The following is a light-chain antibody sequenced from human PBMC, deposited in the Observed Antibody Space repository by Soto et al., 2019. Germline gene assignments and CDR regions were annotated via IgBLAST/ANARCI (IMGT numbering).Light chain of an antibody. CDR1: SSDVGGYNY. Sequence: QSARTQPASVSGSPGQSITISCTGTSSDVGGYNYVSWYQQHPGKAPKLMIYEVSNRPSGVSNRFSGSKSGNTASLTISGLQAEDEADYYCSSYTSSSTHVVFGGGTQLTVL. CDR3: SSYTSSSTHVV. CDR2: EVS. V-gene: IGLV2-14*01. J-gene: IGLJ2*01.